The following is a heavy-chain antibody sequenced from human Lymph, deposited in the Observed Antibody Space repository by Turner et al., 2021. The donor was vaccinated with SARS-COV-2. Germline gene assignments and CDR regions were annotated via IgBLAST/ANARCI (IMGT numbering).Heavy chain of an antibody. Sequence: EVQPVESGGGLVQPGGSLRLSCAASGFTFSSYAMHWVRQAPGKGLEYVSAISSEGVSTYYANSVKGRFTISRDNSKNTLYLQMGSLRAEDMAVYYCARDWRAGNYWGQGTLVTVSS. CDR3: ARDWRAGNY. D-gene: IGHD3-3*01. J-gene: IGHJ4*02. CDR1: GFTFSSYA. V-gene: IGHV3-64*01. CDR2: ISSEGVST.